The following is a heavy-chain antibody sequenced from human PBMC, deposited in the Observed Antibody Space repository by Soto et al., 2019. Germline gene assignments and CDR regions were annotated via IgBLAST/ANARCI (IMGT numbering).Heavy chain of an antibody. V-gene: IGHV3-30*18. CDR2: ISYDGSNK. J-gene: IGHJ4*02. CDR1: GFTFSSYV. CDR3: AKDHPRGSGSYYLPEY. D-gene: IGHD1-26*01. Sequence: GGSLRLSCAASGFTFSSYVMHWVRQAPGKGLEWVAGISYDGSNKYYADSVKGRLTISRDNSKNTLYLQMNSLRAEDTAVYCCAKDHPRGSGSYYLPEYWGQGTVVTVSS.